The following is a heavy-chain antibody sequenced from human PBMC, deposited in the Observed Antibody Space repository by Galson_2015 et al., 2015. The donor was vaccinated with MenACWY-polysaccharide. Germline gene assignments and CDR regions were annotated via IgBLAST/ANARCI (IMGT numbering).Heavy chain of an antibody. CDR2: VSASGGST. Sequence: SLRLSCAASGFTFSSYAMSWVRQAPGKGLEWVSGVSASGGSTVYTDSAKGRFTMSRDNSKRSLYLQMNILRAEDTAVYYCAKDTGPGEYAYSWGTFDIWGRGTMVTVSS. V-gene: IGHV3-23*01. CDR1: GFTFSSYA. J-gene: IGHJ3*02. D-gene: IGHD3-10*01. CDR3: AKDTGPGEYAYSWGTFDI.